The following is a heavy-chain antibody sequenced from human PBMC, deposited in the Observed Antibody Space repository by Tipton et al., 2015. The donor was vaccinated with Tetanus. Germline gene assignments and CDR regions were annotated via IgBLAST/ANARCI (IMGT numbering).Heavy chain of an antibody. D-gene: IGHD4-17*01. J-gene: IGHJ4*02. CDR1: GGSISSGGYS. Sequence: LSLTCAVSGGSISSGGYSWSWIRQPPGKGLEWIGYIYHSGSTYYNPSLKSRVTISVDKSKNQFSLKLSSVTAADTAVYYCARVTEVGYGDFEDWGQGTLVTVSS. CDR2: IYHSGST. CDR3: ARVTEVGYGDFED. V-gene: IGHV4-30-2*01.